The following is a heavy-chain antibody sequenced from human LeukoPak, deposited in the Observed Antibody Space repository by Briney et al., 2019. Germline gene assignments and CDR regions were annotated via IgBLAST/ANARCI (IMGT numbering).Heavy chain of an antibody. V-gene: IGHV1-2*02. CDR1: GYTFSDYY. Sequence: ASVKVSCKASGYTFSDYYTHWVRQAPGQGLEWMGWMNPKSGGTKYAQKFQGRVTMTRDTSISTAYMELSRLRSDDTAVYYCARDPGGGEWLNAFDIWGQGTMVTVSS. CDR3: ARDPGGGEWLNAFDI. J-gene: IGHJ3*02. D-gene: IGHD3-3*01. CDR2: MNPKSGGT.